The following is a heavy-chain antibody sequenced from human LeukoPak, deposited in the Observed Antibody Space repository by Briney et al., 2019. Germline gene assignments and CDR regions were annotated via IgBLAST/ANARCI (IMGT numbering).Heavy chain of an antibody. CDR2: INQSGST. CDR1: GGSFSDYY. J-gene: IGHJ6*02. D-gene: IGHD6-13*01. CDR3: ARDRVAAAHYYYGMDV. V-gene: IGHV4-34*01. Sequence: PSETLSLTCAVSGGSFSDYYWSWIRQSPGRGLEWIGEINQSGSTDYNPSLKSRVIISMDTSKTQFSLNLSSVTAADTAVYYCARDRVAAAHYYYGMDVWGQGTTVTVSS.